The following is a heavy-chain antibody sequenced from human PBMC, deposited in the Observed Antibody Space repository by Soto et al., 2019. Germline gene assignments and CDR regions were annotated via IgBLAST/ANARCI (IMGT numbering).Heavy chain of an antibody. CDR2: IYYSGTT. CDR3: ARVPYYYNSSGYYYYGMDV. J-gene: IGHJ6*02. CDR1: GDSISRCY. Sequence: SETLSLTCTVSGDSISRCYWSWIRQPPGRALEWIGYIYYSGTTNYNPSLKSRVIISVDTSKSQFSLKLNSVIAADTAVYYCARVPYYYNSSGYYYYGMDVWGQGTTVTVSS. V-gene: IGHV4-59*01. D-gene: IGHD3-22*01.